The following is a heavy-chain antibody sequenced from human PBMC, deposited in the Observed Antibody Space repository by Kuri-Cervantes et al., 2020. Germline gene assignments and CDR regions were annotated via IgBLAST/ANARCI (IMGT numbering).Heavy chain of an antibody. Sequence: GSLRLSCTVSAGSIRSYYWGWVRQPPGKGLEYLGNIYSSGSTNYSPSLKSRVTLSVDTSKNQFSLKLSSVTAADTAVYYCAREGGYSGYGYFDYWGQGTLVTVSS. CDR3: AREGGYSGYGYFDY. V-gene: IGHV4-59*01. J-gene: IGHJ4*02. CDR2: IYSSGST. CDR1: AGSIRSYY. D-gene: IGHD5-12*01.